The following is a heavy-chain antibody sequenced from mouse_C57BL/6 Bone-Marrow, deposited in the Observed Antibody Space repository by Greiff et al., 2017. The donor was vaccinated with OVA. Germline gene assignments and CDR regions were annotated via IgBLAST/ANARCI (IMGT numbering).Heavy chain of an antibody. V-gene: IGHV1-76*01. CDR1: GYTFTDYY. J-gene: IGHJ3*01. CDR2: IYPGSGNT. D-gene: IGHD2-4*01. CDR3: AFYYEYDGGFAY. Sequence: VQLQQSGAELVRPGASVKLSCKASGYTFTDYYINWAKQRPGQGLEWIARIYPGSGNTYYNEKFKGKATLTAEKSSSTAYMQLSSLTSEDSAVYFGAFYYEYDGGFAYWGQGTLVTVSA.